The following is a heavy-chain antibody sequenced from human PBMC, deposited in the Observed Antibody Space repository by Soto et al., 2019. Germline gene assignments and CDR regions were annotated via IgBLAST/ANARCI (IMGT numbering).Heavy chain of an antibody. CDR3: ARVATIAPFDS. D-gene: IGHD5-12*01. CDR2: IQQAGSET. V-gene: IGHV3-7*01. J-gene: IGHJ4*02. Sequence: EVQLVESGGGLVQTGGSLRLSCAASGFAFRSYWMSWVRQAPGKGLEWVANIQQAGSETYYVDSVKGRFTISRDNAENSLYLQMNNLRAEDTAMYYCARVATIAPFDSWGRGIPATVSS. CDR1: GFAFRSYW.